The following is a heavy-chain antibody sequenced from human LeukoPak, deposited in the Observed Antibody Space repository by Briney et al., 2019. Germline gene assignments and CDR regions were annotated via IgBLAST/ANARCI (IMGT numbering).Heavy chain of an antibody. Sequence: SETLSLTCAVYGGSFSGYYWGWIRQPPGKGLEWIGEINHSGSTNYNPSLKSRVTISVDTSKNQFSLKLSSVTAADTAVYYCARLYDSSGYYSYYYYYMDVWGKGTTVTISS. CDR2: INHSGST. CDR3: ARLYDSSGYYSYYYYYMDV. J-gene: IGHJ6*03. D-gene: IGHD3-22*01. CDR1: GGSFSGYY. V-gene: IGHV4-34*01.